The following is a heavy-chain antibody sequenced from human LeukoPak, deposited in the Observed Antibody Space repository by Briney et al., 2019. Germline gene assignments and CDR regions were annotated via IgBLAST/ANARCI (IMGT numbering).Heavy chain of an antibody. CDR2: IKEDGSEK. D-gene: IGHD3-22*01. J-gene: IGHJ4*02. V-gene: IGHV3-7*01. Sequence: GGSLRLSCAASGFTFSTYWMSWVRQAPGKGLEWVANIKEDGSEKYYGDSVKGRFTISRDNAKDSLYLQMNSLRAEDTAVYYCARDSSGYQWGQGTLVTVSS. CDR3: ARDSSGYQ. CDR1: GFTFSTYW.